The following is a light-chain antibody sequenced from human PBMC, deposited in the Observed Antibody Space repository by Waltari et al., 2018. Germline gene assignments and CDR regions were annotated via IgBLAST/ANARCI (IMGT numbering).Light chain of an antibody. V-gene: IGKV4-1*01. CDR2: WAS. CDR3: QQHYTSPYT. J-gene: IGKJ2*01. CDR1: QSLFYSSKNKTY. Sequence: DILMTQSPDSLAVSLGERITINYKSGQSLFYSSKNKTYLAWYQQKPGQPPKLLIYWASTRESGVPNRFSGSGSGADFTLTISGLQAEDVAVYYCQQHYTSPYTFGRGSKVEIK.